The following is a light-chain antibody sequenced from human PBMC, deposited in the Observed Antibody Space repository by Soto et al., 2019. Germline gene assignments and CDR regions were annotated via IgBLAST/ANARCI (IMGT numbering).Light chain of an antibody. CDR3: QQYGSSHTWT. CDR1: QSVLYSSNNKNY. Sequence: DIVMTQSPDSLAVSLGERATINCKSSQSVLYSSNNKNYLAWYQQRPGQAPRLLIYGASTRATGVPARFSGSGSGTDFTLTISRLEPEDFAVYYCQQYGSSHTWTFGQGTKV. J-gene: IGKJ1*01. CDR2: GAS. V-gene: IGKV4-1*01.